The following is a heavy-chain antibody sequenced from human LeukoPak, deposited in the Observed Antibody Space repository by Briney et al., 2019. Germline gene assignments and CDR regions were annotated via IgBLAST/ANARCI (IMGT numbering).Heavy chain of an antibody. CDR1: GGSISSGGYS. CDR2: IYHSGST. Sequence: PSQTLSLTCAVSGGSISSGGYSWSWIRQPPGKGLEWIGYIYHSGSTYYNPSLKSRVTISVDRSKNQFSLKLSSVTAADTAVYYCARKYQPNWFDPWGQGTLVTVSS. CDR3: ARKYQPNWFDP. J-gene: IGHJ5*02. V-gene: IGHV4-30-2*01. D-gene: IGHD2-2*01.